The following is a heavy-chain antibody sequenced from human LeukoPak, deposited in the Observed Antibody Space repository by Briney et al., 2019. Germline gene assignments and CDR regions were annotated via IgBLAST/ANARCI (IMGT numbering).Heavy chain of an antibody. CDR3: ARNREYSNSWYSFDY. CDR2: IRFDGNNK. J-gene: IGHJ4*02. Sequence: GGSLRLSCAPSGFTFSSYGMHWVRQAPGKGLEWVAFIRFDGNNKYYADSVKGRFTISRDNSKNTLYLQMTSLRAEDTAVYYCARNREYSNSWYSFDYWGQGTLVTVSS. D-gene: IGHD6-13*01. CDR1: GFTFSSYG. V-gene: IGHV3-30*02.